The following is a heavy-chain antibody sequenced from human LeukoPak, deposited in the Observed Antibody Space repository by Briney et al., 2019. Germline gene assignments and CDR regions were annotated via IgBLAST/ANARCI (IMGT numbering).Heavy chain of an antibody. Sequence: GGSLRLSCAASGFTFSSYWTHWVRHAPGKGLGWVSRINSDGSSTSYADSVKGRFTISRDNAKNTLYLQMNSLRAEDTAVYYCATYDSSGYYYFDYWGQGTLVTVSS. V-gene: IGHV3-74*01. CDR3: ATYDSSGYYYFDY. CDR1: GFTFSSYW. J-gene: IGHJ4*02. D-gene: IGHD3-22*01. CDR2: INSDGSST.